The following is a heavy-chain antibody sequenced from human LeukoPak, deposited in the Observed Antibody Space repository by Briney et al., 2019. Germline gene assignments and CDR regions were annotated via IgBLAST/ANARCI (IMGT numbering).Heavy chain of an antibody. J-gene: IGHJ4*02. CDR2: ISSSSYI. CDR1: GFTFSSYS. V-gene: IGHV3-21*01. Sequence: PGGSLRLSCAASGFTFSSYSMNWVHQVPGKGLEWVSSISSSSYIYYADSVKGRFTISRDNAKNSLYLQMNSLRAEDTAVYYCARALTTLTYEGYWGQGTLVTVSS. D-gene: IGHD1-1*01. CDR3: ARALTTLTYEGY.